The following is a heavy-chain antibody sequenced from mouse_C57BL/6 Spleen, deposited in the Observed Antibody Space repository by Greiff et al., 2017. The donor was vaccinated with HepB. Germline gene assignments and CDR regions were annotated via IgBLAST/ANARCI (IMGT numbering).Heavy chain of an antibody. CDR2: IYPGSGST. J-gene: IGHJ3*01. Sequence: QVQLQQPGAELVKPGASVKMSCKASGYTFTSYWITWVKQRPGQGLEWIGDIYPGSGSTNYNEKFKSKATLTVDTSSSTAYMQLSSLTSEDSAVYYWARWGLYYGYDRVFAYWGQGTLVTVSA. D-gene: IGHD2-2*01. CDR3: ARWGLYYGYDRVFAY. CDR1: GYTFTSYW. V-gene: IGHV1-55*01.